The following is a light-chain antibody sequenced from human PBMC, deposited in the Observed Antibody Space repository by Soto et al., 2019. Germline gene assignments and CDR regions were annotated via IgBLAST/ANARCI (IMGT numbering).Light chain of an antibody. CDR1: QGISTY. V-gene: IGKV1-39*01. Sequence: DIQMTQSPSSLSASVGDRVTITCRASQGISTYLNWYHQKPGKAPKLLIYAASSLQSGVPSRFSGSGSETDFTLTIRSLQPEDFATYYCQQSYSTPTITFGQGTRLEI. CDR2: AAS. CDR3: QQSYSTPTIT. J-gene: IGKJ5*01.